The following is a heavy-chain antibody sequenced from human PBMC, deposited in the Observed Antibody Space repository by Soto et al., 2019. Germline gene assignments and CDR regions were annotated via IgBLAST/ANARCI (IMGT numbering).Heavy chain of an antibody. J-gene: IGHJ4*02. CDR3: ARGLRYYDFWSGYYPPAYYFDY. V-gene: IGHV4-34*01. CDR2: INHSGST. D-gene: IGHD3-3*01. Sequence: SETLSLTCAVYGGSFSGYYWSWIRQPPGKGLEWIGEINHSGSTNYNPSLKSRVTISVDTSKNQFSLKLSSVTAADTAVYYCARGLRYYDFWSGYYPPAYYFDYWGQGTLVTVSS. CDR1: GGSFSGYY.